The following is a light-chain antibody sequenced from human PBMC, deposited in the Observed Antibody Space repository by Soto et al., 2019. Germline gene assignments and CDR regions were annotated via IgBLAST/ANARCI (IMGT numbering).Light chain of an antibody. J-gene: IGKJ2*01. CDR2: GGS. CDR1: QSVSSSY. V-gene: IGKV3-20*01. CDR3: QQYGSSPLT. Sequence: EIVLTQSPGTLSLSPGERATLSCRASQSVSSSYLAWYQQNPGQAPRLLIYGGSSRATGIPDRFSGSGSGTDFTLTISRLEPEEFAVYYCQQYGSSPLTFGQGTKLEIK.